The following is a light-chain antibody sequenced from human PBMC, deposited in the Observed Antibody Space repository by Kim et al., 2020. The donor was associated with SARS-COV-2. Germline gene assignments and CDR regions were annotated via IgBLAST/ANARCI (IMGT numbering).Light chain of an antibody. J-gene: IGLJ1*01. CDR3: AAWDDSLRV. CDR2: SNN. V-gene: IGLV1-44*01. CDR1: SSNIGSNT. Sequence: QSVLTQPPSASRTPGQRVTISCSGSSSNIGSNTVNWYQQLPGTALKLLIYSNNQRTSGVPDRFSGSKSGTSATRVISGIQSEDEADYYCAAWDDSLRVFGTGTKVTVL.